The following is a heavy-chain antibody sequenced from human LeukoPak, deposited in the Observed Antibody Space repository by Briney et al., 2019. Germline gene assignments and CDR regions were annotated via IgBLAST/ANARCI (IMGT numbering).Heavy chain of an antibody. J-gene: IGHJ4*02. V-gene: IGHV3-7*01. CDR1: GFTFSNYW. Sequence: PGGSLRLSCAAPGFTFSNYWMTWVRQAPGKGLEWEAHINQDGSKEYYMDSVKARFTISRDNAKNSLSLQMNSLRAEDTAVYYCVRDGGVSGYDLLDYWGQGTLVTVSS. D-gene: IGHD5-12*01. CDR3: VRDGGVSGYDLLDY. CDR2: INQDGSKE.